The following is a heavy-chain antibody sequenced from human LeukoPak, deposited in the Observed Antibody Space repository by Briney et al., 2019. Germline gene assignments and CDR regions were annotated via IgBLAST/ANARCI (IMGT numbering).Heavy chain of an antibody. J-gene: IGHJ4*02. D-gene: IGHD5-18*01. CDR1: GGSISSYY. CDR2: IYYSGST. Sequence: SETLSLTCTVSGGSISSYYWSWIRQPPGKGLEWTGYIYYSGSTNYNPSLKSRVTISVDTSKNQFSLKLSSVTAADTAVYYCARDSEDTAISFDYWGQGTLVTVSS. V-gene: IGHV4-59*01. CDR3: ARDSEDTAISFDY.